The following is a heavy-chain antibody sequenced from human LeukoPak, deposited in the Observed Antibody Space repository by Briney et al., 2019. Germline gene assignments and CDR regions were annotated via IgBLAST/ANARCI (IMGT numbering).Heavy chain of an antibody. J-gene: IGHJ4*02. CDR2: TSYRSKWYN. CDR1: GDSVSRNNVA. CDR3: AREAVGYSYGYPPFYFDY. D-gene: IGHD5-18*01. Sequence: SQTLSLTCAISGDSVSRNNVAWNWIRQSPSKGLEWLGRTSYRSKWYNDYAVSVKSRITINPDTSKNQFPLQLNSVTPEDTAVYYCAREAVGYSYGYPPFYFDYWGQGTLVTVSS. V-gene: IGHV6-1*01.